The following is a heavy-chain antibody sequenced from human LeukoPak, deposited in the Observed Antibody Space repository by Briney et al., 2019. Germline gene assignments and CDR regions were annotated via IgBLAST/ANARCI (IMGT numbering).Heavy chain of an antibody. CDR3: ARVVGANYYDSRGYFDY. V-gene: IGHV1-69*13. CDR1: GYTFTGYY. J-gene: IGHJ4*02. CDR2: INPIFGTA. Sequence: ASVKVSCKASGYTFTGYYMHWVRQAPGQGLEWMGWINPIFGTANYAQKFQGRVTITADESTSTAYMELSSLRSEDTAVYYCARVVGANYYDSRGYFDYWGQGTLVTVSS. D-gene: IGHD3-22*01.